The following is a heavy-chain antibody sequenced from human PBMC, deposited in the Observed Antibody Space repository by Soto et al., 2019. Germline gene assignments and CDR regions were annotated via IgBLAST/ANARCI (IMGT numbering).Heavy chain of an antibody. V-gene: IGHV5-51*01. CDR1: GYSFTSCW. CDR3: ASRAEYNWNYDY. J-gene: IGHJ4*02. Sequence: GESLKISCKGSGYSFTSCWIGWVRQMSGKGLEWMGMIYPGDSETRYSPSFQGQVTISADKSISTAFLQWSRIKASDTAMYYCASRAEYNWNYDYWGQGTLVTVSS. D-gene: IGHD1-7*01. CDR2: IYPGDSET.